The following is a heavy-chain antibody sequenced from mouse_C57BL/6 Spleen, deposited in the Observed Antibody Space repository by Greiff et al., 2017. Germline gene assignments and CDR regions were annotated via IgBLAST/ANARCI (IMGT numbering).Heavy chain of an antibody. CDR3: ARDYGSSYWYFDV. Sequence: EVKLMESEGGLVQPGSSMKLSCTASGFTFSDYYMAWVRQVPEKGLEWVANINYDGSSTYYLDSLKSRFIISRDNAKNILYLQMSSLKSEDTATYYGARDYGSSYWYFDVWGTGTTVTVSS. CDR2: INYDGSST. D-gene: IGHD1-1*01. CDR1: GFTFSDYY. J-gene: IGHJ1*03. V-gene: IGHV5-16*01.